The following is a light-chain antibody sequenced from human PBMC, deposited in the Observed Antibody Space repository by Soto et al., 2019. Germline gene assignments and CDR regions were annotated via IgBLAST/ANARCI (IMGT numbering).Light chain of an antibody. V-gene: IGKV3-11*01. CDR1: QSVSSNY. J-gene: IGKJ5*01. Sequence: SVLTQSPVTRSLSPGERATLSCRASQSVSSNYLAWYQQKPGQAPRLLIYDASNRATGIPARFSGSGSETDFTLTISSLEPEDFAVYYCQQYNTWPPITFGQGTRLEIK. CDR2: DAS. CDR3: QQYNTWPPIT.